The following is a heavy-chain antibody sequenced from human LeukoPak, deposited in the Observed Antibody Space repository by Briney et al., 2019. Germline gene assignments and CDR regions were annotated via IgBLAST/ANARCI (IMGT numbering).Heavy chain of an antibody. CDR3: ARPKMGATSPALL. V-gene: IGHV3-23*01. CDR2: ISGSGGSA. Sequence: GGSLRLSCAASGFTFSSYAMSWVRQAPGKGLEWVSAISGSGGSAYYADSVKGRFTISRDNSKNTLYLQMNSLRAEDTAVYYCARPKMGATSPALLWGQGTLVTVSP. J-gene: IGHJ4*02. D-gene: IGHD1-26*01. CDR1: GFTFSSYA.